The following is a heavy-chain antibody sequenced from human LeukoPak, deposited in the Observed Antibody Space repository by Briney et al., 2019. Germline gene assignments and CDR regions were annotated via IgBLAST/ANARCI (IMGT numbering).Heavy chain of an antibody. V-gene: IGHV1-2*06. CDR1: GYIFTGYD. Sequence: ASAKVSCTASGYIFTGYDMHWVRQAPGQGLEWMGRINPNSGGTNYAQKFQGRVTMTRNTSISTAYMELSRLRSDDTAVYYCARDFPPGAVAGPNRHYWGHRTLVTVSS. J-gene: IGHJ4*01. CDR2: INPNSGGT. D-gene: IGHD6-19*01. CDR3: ARDFPPGAVAGPNRHY.